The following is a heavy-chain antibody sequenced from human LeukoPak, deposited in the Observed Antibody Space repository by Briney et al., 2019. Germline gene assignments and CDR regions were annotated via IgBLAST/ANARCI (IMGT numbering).Heavy chain of an antibody. D-gene: IGHD2-2*01. J-gene: IGHJ5*02. CDR3: AKYLGYCGSSSRPRWFDP. V-gene: IGHV3-23*01. CDR2: ISGSGGTT. Sequence: GGSLRLSCAASGSTFSSYAMTWVRQAPGKGLEWVSIISGSGGTTYYADSVKGRFTISRDNSKNTLYLQMNSLRAEDTAVYYCAKYLGYCGSSSRPRWFDPWGQGTLVTVSS. CDR1: GSTFSSYA.